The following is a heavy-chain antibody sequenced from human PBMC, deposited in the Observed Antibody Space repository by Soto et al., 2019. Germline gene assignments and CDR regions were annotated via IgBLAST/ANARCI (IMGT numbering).Heavy chain of an antibody. V-gene: IGHV4-59*01. D-gene: IGHD1-1*01. CDR2: IYYSGRT. J-gene: IGHJ6*02. Sequence: QVQLQESGPGLVKPSETLSLTCTVSGGSISSYSWSWIRQPPGKGLEWIGYIYYSGRTNYNPSLKSRVSISVDTSKDPFSLKLSSVTAADTAVYYCARDRWSGTHSKNEDYYYYCIDVWGQGTTVTVSS. CDR1: GGSISSYS. CDR3: ARDRWSGTHSKNEDYYYYCIDV.